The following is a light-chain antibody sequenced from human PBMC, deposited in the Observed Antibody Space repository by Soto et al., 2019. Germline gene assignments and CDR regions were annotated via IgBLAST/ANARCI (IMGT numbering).Light chain of an antibody. CDR1: QSVNNNY. V-gene: IGKV3-20*01. J-gene: IGKJ2*01. CDR2: GAS. CDR3: QQYGSSHHT. Sequence: EIVLTQSPGTLSLSPGERATLSCRASQSVNNNYLAWFQEKPGKAPRLLIYGASSSDTGIPDMSSGSGAGTDFPLTISRLEPEEFAVYYCQQYGSSHHTFGQGTKLEIK.